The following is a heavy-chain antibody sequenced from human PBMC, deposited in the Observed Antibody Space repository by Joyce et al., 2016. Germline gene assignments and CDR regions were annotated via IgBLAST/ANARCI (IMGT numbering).Heavy chain of an antibody. CDR1: GYTFSDYF. J-gene: IGHJ4*02. Sequence: QVHLAQSGAELKRPGASVNVSCKASGYTFSDYFVHWLRQAPGRGLVWMVRSHPNRGGENLPQRVQGRGTMATDTSINTAYMELRSLTSDDTAVYYCARDLSGTTVITMAYWGQGTLVTVSS. D-gene: IGHD4-17*01. V-gene: IGHV1-2*06. CDR2: SHPNRGGE. CDR3: ARDLSGTTVITMAY.